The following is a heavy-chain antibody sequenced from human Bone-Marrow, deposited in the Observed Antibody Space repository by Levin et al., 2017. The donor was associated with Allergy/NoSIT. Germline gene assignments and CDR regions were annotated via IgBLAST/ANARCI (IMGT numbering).Heavy chain of an antibody. Sequence: MPSETLSLTCTVSGASISSGGYYWSWIRQHPGKGLEWIGYIYYSGIIYYNPSLRPRVTISMDTSKNQFSLKLSSVTAADTGVYYCAREVAAAGTLIDLWGQGTLVAVSS. CDR1: GASISSGGYY. J-gene: IGHJ5*02. CDR3: AREVAAAGTLIDL. D-gene: IGHD6-13*01. V-gene: IGHV4-31*03. CDR2: IYYSGII.